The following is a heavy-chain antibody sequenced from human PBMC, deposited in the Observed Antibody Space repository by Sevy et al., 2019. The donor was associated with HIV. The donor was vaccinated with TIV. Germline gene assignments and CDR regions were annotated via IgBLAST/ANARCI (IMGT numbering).Heavy chain of an antibody. V-gene: IGHV1-46*01. CDR3: ARVDSCGGDCYFSDY. CDR1: GYTFTGYD. Sequence: ASVKVSCKGSGYTFTGYDVQWVRQAPGQGLECMGIISPGAGGTNYAQTFQGRVTLTRDTSTTTVYMELSRLRYEDTAVYYCARVDSCGGDCYFSDYWGQGTLVTVSS. CDR2: ISPGAGGT. J-gene: IGHJ4*02. D-gene: IGHD2-21*01.